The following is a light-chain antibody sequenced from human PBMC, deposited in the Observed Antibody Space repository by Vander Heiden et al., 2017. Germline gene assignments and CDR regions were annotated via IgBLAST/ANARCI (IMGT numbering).Light chain of an antibody. J-gene: IGLJ2*01. CDR1: SGHSSYA. CDR3: QTWGTGDNVV. V-gene: IGLV4-69*01. Sequence: QLVLTQSPSASASLGASVKLTCTLSSGHSSYAIAWHQQQPEKGPRYLMKLNSDGSHSKGDGIPDRFSGSSSGAARYLTISSRQAEDEADYYCQTWGTGDNVVFGGGTKLTVL. CDR2: LNSDGSH.